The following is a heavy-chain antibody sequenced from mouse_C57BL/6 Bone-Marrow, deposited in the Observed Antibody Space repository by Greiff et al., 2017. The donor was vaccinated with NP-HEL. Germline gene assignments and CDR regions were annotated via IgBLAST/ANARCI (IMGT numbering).Heavy chain of an antibody. D-gene: IGHD1-1*01. CDR2: IWTGGGT. Sequence: VQLVESGPGLVAPSQSLSITCTVSGFSLTSYAISWVRQPPGKGLEWLGVIWTGGGTNYNSALKSRLSISKDNSKSQVFLKMNSLQTDDTARYYCASHYYGSSLYAMDYWGQGTSVTVSS. J-gene: IGHJ4*01. CDR3: ASHYYGSSLYAMDY. V-gene: IGHV2-9-1*01. CDR1: GFSLTSYA.